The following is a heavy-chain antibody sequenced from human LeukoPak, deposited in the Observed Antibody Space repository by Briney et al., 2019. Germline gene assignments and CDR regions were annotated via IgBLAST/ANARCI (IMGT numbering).Heavy chain of an antibody. CDR1: GGTFSSYA. V-gene: IGHV1-69*13. CDR2: IIPIFGTA. CDR3: AREGGAVRFLECLNPKRWFDP. J-gene: IGHJ5*02. Sequence: SVKVSCKASGGTFSSYAISWVRQAPGQGLEWMGGIIPIFGTANYAQKFQGRVTITADESTSTAYMELSSLRSEDTAVYYCAREGGAVRFLECLNPKRWFDPWGQGTLVTVSS. D-gene: IGHD3-3*01.